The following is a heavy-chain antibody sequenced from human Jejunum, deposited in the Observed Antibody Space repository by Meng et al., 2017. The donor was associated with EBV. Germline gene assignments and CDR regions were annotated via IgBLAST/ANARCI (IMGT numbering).Heavy chain of an antibody. CDR3: TRAGNYRHDY. J-gene: IGHJ4*02. Sequence: VGSGGVVVRTGGHLSFSCEASGFTFSSYWMHWVRQGPGKGLVWVSRINSDGRSTSYADSVKGRFTISRDNAKNTLYLQMNSLRVEDTAVYYCTRAGNYRHDYWGQGTLVTVPS. D-gene: IGHD5-24*01. V-gene: IGHV3-74*01. CDR2: INSDGRST. CDR1: GFTFSSYW.